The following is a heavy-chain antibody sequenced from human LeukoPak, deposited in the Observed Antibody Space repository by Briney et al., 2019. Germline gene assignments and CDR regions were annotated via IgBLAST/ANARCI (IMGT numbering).Heavy chain of an antibody. CDR1: GFTFSNAW. CDR3: TTDALVVVVAAT. D-gene: IGHD2-15*01. CDR2: IKSKTDGGTT. J-gene: IGHJ5*02. V-gene: IGHV3-15*01. Sequence: PGGSLRLSCAASGFTFSNAWMSWVRQAPGKGLEWVGRIKSKTDGGTTDYAVPVKGRFTISRDDSKNTLYLQMNSLKTEDTAVYYCTTDALVVVVAATWGQGTLVTVSS.